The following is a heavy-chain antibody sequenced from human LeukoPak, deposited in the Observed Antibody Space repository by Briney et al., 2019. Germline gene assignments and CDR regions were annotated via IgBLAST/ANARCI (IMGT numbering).Heavy chain of an antibody. V-gene: IGHV3-48*01. D-gene: IGHD3-3*01. Sequence: GGSLRLSCAASGFTFSRCWMSWVRQAPGKGLEWVSYISSSSSTIYYADSVKGRFTISRDNAKNSLYLQMNSLRAEDTAVYYCARVVKDYDFWSGYYSDYWGQGTLVTVSS. CDR1: GFTFSRCW. CDR3: ARVVKDYDFWSGYYSDY. J-gene: IGHJ4*02. CDR2: ISSSSSTI.